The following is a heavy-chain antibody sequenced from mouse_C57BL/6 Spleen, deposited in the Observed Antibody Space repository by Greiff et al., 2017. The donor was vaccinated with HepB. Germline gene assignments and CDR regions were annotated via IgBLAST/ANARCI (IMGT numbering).Heavy chain of an antibody. CDR2: IHPNSGST. J-gene: IGHJ4*01. CDR3: ARLYSNDAMDY. CDR1: GYTFTSYW. D-gene: IGHD2-5*01. V-gene: IGHV1-64*01. Sequence: QVQLQQPGAELVKPGASVKLSCKASGYTFTSYWMHWVKQRPGQGLEWIGMIHPNSGSTNYNEKFKSKATLTVDKSSSTAYMQLSSLTSEDSAVYYCARLYSNDAMDYWGQGTSVTVSS.